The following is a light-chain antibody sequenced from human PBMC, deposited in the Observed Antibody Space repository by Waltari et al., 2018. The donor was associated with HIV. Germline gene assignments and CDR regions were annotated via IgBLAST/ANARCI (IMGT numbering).Light chain of an antibody. CDR3: RESYNMYLYS. V-gene: IGKV1-39*01. Sequence: DIQMTQSPSSLSASVGARVTITCRASQNIENNLNWYHQKPGKTHSILIYYGSTVHTDVPARFRGRRSVTEFTIISRGVQPEDYGTYDCRESYNMYLYSFGQGTTLDVK. J-gene: IGKJ2*03. CDR1: QNIENN. CDR2: YGS.